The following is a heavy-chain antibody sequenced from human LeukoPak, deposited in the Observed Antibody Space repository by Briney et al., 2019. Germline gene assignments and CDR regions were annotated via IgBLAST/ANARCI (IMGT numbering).Heavy chain of an antibody. CDR1: GYTFTSYG. CDR2: IIPIFGTA. CDR3: AREVFNSGYD. V-gene: IGHV1-69*13. Sequence: ASVKVSCKASGYTFTSYGISWVRQAPGQGLEWMGGIIPIFGTANYAQKFQGRVTITADESTSTAYMELSSLRSEDTAVYYCAREVFNSGYDWGQGTLVTVSS. D-gene: IGHD5-12*01. J-gene: IGHJ4*02.